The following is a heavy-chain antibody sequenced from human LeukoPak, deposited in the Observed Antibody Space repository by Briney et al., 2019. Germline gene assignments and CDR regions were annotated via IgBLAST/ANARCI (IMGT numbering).Heavy chain of an antibody. CDR2: IYYSGST. V-gene: IGHV4-39*01. CDR3: ARLHYYGSGSYY. Sequence: SETLSLTCTVSGGSISSSSYYWRWIRQPPGKGLEWIGSIYYSGSTYYNPSLKSRVTISVDTSKNQFSLKLSSVTAADTAVYYCARLHYYGSGSYYWGQGTLVTVSS. D-gene: IGHD3-10*01. J-gene: IGHJ4*02. CDR1: GGSISSSSYY.